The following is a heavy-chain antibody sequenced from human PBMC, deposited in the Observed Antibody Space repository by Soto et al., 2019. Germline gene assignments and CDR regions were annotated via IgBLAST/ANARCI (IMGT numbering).Heavy chain of an antibody. V-gene: IGHV3-23*01. CDR3: AKDRVIGTLFGMDV. J-gene: IGHJ6*02. Sequence: GGSLRLSCAASGFTFSSYVMSWVRQAPGKGLEWVSAITGSGDSTEYADSVKGRLTISRDNSKNALYLQMNSLRAEDTAVYYCAKDRVIGTLFGMDVWGQGTTVTVSS. CDR2: ITGSGDST. D-gene: IGHD1-7*01. CDR1: GFTFSSYV.